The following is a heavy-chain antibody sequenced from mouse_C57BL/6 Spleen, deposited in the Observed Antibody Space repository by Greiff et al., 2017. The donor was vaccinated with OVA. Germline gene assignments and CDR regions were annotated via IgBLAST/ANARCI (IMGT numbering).Heavy chain of an antibody. J-gene: IGHJ3*01. D-gene: IGHD4-1*01. V-gene: IGHV1-76*01. CDR2: IYPGSGNT. Sequence: QVQLQQSGAELVRPGASVKLSCKASGYTFTDYYITWVKQRPGQGLEWIARIYPGSGNTYYNEKFKGKATLTAEKSSSTAYMQLSRLTSEDSAVYFCSRDWEVFAYWGQGTLVTVSA. CDR3: SRDWEVFAY. CDR1: GYTFTDYY.